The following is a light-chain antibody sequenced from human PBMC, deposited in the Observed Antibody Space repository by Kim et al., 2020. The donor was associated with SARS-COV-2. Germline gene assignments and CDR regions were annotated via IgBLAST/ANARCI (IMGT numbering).Light chain of an antibody. Sequence: SYELTQPPSVSVAPGKTARITCGGNNIAFKSVHWYRQRPGQAPMLVIRYNNDRPSGIPERFSGSNSGNTAILTISRVEAGDEADYYCQVWDSGSDHRVFGGGTKLTVL. CDR3: QVWDSGSDHRV. J-gene: IGLJ3*02. CDR1: NIAFKS. V-gene: IGLV3-21*01. CDR2: YNN.